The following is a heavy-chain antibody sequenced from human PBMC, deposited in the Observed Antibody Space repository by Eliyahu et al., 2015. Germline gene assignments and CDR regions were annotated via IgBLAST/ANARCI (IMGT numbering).Heavy chain of an antibody. D-gene: IGHD6-13*01. J-gene: IGHJ4*02. CDR3: ARINISAAGTNPLFDY. Sequence: QVTLRESGPALVKPTQTLTLTCTFSGFXLXTSXMFXSWXRQPPGKALECLARIDWDDDKYYSTSLKTRLTISKDTSKNQVVLTMTNMDPVDTATYYCARINISAAGTNPLFDYWGQGTLVTVSS. V-gene: IGHV2-70*15. CDR1: GFXLXTSXMF. CDR2: IDWDDDK.